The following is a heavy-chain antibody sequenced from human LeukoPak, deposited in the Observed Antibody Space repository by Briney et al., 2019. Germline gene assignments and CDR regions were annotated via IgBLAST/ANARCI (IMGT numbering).Heavy chain of an antibody. CDR2: IISSSSYI. V-gene: IGHV3-21*01. CDR1: GFTFSSYS. J-gene: IGHJ4*02. CDR3: ARGQASDFDY. Sequence: GGSLRLSCAASGFTFSSYSMNWVRQAPGKGLEWVASIISSSSYIYYADSVKGRFPISRENAKNSLYLQMNSPRAEDTAVYYCARGQASDFDYWGQGTLVTVSS.